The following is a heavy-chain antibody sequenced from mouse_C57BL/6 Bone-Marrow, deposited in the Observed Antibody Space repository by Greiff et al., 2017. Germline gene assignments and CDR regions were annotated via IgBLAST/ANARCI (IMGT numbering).Heavy chain of an antibody. CDR2: IYWDDDT. V-gene: IGHV8-12*01. Sequence: VKLVESGPGILQSSQTLSLSCSFSGFSLSTSGMGVSWIRQPSGKGLEWLAHIYWDDDTRYNPSLKSRLTTSKDTTRNQVFLKITSVDTADTATYDCDRRERWLLSFAYWGQGTLVTVSA. CDR3: DRRERWLLSFAY. CDR1: GFSLSTSGMG. J-gene: IGHJ3*01. D-gene: IGHD2-3*01.